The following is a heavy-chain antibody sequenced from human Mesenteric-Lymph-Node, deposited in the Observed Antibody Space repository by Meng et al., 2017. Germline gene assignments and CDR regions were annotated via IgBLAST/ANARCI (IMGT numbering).Heavy chain of an antibody. Sequence: QVQRQESGPGLVKPSLTLSLTFTVPGGSISSGGYYWSWIRQHPGKGLEWIVYIYYSGSTFYNPSLKRRVIISIDTSKNQFSLNLRSVTAADTAVYYCARVSSGWDYFDYWGQGTLVTVSS. J-gene: IGHJ4*02. D-gene: IGHD6-19*01. CDR3: ARVSSGWDYFDY. V-gene: IGHV4-31*03. CDR1: GGSISSGGYY. CDR2: IYYSGST.